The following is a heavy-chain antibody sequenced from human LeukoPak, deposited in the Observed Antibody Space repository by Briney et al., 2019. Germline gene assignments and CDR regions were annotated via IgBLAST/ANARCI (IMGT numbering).Heavy chain of an antibody. J-gene: IGHJ6*03. D-gene: IGHD1-1*01. V-gene: IGHV3-48*01. CDR3: AKELDYYYMDV. CDR1: GFTFSSYS. Sequence: GGSLRLSCAASGFTFSSYSMNWVRQAPGKGLEWVSYISSSSSTIYYADSVKGRFTISRDNSKNTLYLQMNSLRAEDTAVYYCAKELDYYYMDVWGKGTTVTISS. CDR2: ISSSSSTI.